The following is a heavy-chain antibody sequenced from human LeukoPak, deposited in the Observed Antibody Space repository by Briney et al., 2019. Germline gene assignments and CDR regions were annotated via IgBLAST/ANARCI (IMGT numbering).Heavy chain of an antibody. Sequence: GASVKVSCKASGYTFTSYDIHWVRQATGQGLEWMGWMNPNSGDTGFAQKFQGRVTMTTDTPISTAYMELSSLRSDDTAMYFCARRGMTISGVQIYYYYGLDVWGQGTTVTVSS. D-gene: IGHD3-10*01. CDR2: MNPNSGDT. CDR1: GYTFTSYD. CDR3: ARRGMTISGVQIYYYYGLDV. J-gene: IGHJ6*02. V-gene: IGHV1-8*01.